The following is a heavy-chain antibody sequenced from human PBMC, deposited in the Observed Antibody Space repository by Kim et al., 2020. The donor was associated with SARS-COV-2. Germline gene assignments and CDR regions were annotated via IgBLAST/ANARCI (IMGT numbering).Heavy chain of an antibody. CDR2: IYYTGTT. CDR1: GGSISSSSYY. J-gene: IGHJ4*02. CDR3: AGLTVAAGSVDC. Sequence: SETLSLTCTVSGGSISSSSYYWGWIRHPPGKGLEWIGSIYYTGTTYYSPSLKSRVTISVDTSRNQFSLKLNSVTAADTAVFYCAGLTVAAGSVDCWGQGTLVTVSS. V-gene: IGHV4-39*07. D-gene: IGHD6-13*01.